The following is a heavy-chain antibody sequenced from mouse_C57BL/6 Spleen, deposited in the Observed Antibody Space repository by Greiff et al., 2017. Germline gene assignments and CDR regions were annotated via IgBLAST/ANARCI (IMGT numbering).Heavy chain of an antibody. D-gene: IGHD1-1*01. CDR2: IYPGNSDT. Sequence: VQLKQSGTVLARPGASVKMSCKTSGYTFTSYWMHWVKQRPGQGLEWIGAIYPGNSDTSYNQKFKGKAKLTAVTSASTAYMELSSLTNEDSAVYYCTRVYYYGSSYHDFFAYWGQGTLVTVSA. CDR3: TRVYYYGSSYHDFFAY. CDR1: GYTFTSYW. J-gene: IGHJ3*01. V-gene: IGHV1-5*01.